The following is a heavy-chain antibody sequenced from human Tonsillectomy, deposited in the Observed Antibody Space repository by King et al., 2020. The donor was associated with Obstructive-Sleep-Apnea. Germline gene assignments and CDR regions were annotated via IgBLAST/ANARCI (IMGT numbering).Heavy chain of an antibody. D-gene: IGHD3-10*01. J-gene: IGHJ4*02. CDR3: ARPITMVRGVIYFDY. CDR1: GFTFSSYD. Sequence: VQLVESGGGLVQPGGSLRLSCAASGFTFSSYDMHWVRQATGKGLEWVSAIGTAGDTYYPGSVKGRFTISRENAKNSLYLQRNSLRAGDTAVYYCARPITMVRGVIYFDYWGQGTLVTVSS. CDR2: IGTAGDT. V-gene: IGHV3-13*04.